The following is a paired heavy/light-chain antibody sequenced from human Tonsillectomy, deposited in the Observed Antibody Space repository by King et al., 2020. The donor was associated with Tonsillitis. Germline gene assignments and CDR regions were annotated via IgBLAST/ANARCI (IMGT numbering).Light chain of an antibody. Sequence: QSVLTQPPSVSGAPGQRVTISCTGSSSNIGAGYDVNWYQQLPGTAPKLLIFGNNNRPSGVPDRFSGSKSGTSASLAITGLQAEDEADYYCQSYDSSLSAFYVFGTGTQVTVL. CDR2: GNN. CDR3: QSYDSSLSAFYV. J-gene: IGLJ1*01. V-gene: IGLV1-40*01. CDR1: SSNIGAGYD.
Heavy chain of an antibody. D-gene: IGHD2-2*01. Sequence: QVQLQESGPGLVKPSETLSLTCIVSGGSISNYYWSWIRQPAGKGLEWIGHIYPSGSTNYNPSLKSRVTMSVDTSRNQFSLKLSSVTAADTAVYYCARDILFCVGTSCSESEWFDPWGQGTLVIVSS. CDR1: GGSISNYY. V-gene: IGHV4-4*07. J-gene: IGHJ5*02. CDR2: IYPSGST. CDR3: ARDILFCVGTSCSESEWFDP.